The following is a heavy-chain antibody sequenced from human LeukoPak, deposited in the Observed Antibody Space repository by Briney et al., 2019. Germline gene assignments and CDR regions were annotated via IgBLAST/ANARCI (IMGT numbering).Heavy chain of an antibody. Sequence: SETLSLTCTVSGGSISSGDSYWSWIRQPPGKGLEWIGYVYYDGSTCYNPSLKSRVTISVDTSKNQSSLKLSSVTAADTAVYYCARGSGTTNYYYYGMDVWGQGTTVTVSS. CDR2: VYYDGST. CDR1: GGSISSGDSY. V-gene: IGHV4-30-4*01. CDR3: ARGSGTTNYYYYGMDV. J-gene: IGHJ6*02. D-gene: IGHD1-1*01.